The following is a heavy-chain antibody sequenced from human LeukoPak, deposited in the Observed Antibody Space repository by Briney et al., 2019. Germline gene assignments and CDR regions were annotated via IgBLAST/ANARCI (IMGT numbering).Heavy chain of an antibody. CDR3: ASRRYITILEFFDP. V-gene: IGHV4-34*01. Sequence: SEALSLTCVDYGGSFSGYFWRWMRPPPGTGLEWVGEINHSGRTNYNPSLKSRVTISVDTPKNQFSLKLSSVTAADTAVYYCASRRYITILEFFDPWGQGTLVTVSS. CDR2: INHSGRT. CDR1: GGSFSGYF. J-gene: IGHJ5*02. D-gene: IGHD3-3*01.